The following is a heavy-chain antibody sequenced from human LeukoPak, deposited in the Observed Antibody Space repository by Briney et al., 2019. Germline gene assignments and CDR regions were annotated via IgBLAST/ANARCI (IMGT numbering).Heavy chain of an antibody. CDR2: IYTSGST. D-gene: IGHD1-26*01. CDR3: ARSLVGAIWVFDY. J-gene: IGHJ4*02. CDR1: GGSISSGSYY. V-gene: IGHV4-61*02. Sequence: SQTLSLTCTVSGGSISSGSYYWSWTRQPAGKGLEWIGRIYTSGSTNYNPSLKSRVTISVDTSKNQFSLKLSSVTAADTAVYYCARSLVGAIWVFDYWGQGTLVTVSS.